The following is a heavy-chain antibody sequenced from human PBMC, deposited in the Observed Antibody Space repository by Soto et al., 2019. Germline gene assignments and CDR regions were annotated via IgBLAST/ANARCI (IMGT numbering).Heavy chain of an antibody. Sequence: GGSLRLSCAASGFTFSDYYMSWIRQAPGKGLEWVSYISSSSSYTNYADSVKGRFTISRDNAKNSLYLQMNSLRAEDTAVYYCERYIVVVPAAKSYGMDVWGQGTTVTVPS. V-gene: IGHV3-11*06. J-gene: IGHJ6*02. CDR1: GFTFSDYY. D-gene: IGHD2-2*01. CDR2: ISSSSSYT. CDR3: ERYIVVVPAAKSYGMDV.